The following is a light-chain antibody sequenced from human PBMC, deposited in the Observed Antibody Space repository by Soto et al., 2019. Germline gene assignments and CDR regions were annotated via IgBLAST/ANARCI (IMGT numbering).Light chain of an antibody. CDR2: KAS. Sequence: DIQMTQSPSTLSGSVGDRVTITCRASQTISSWLAWYQQKPGKAPKLLIYKASTLKSGVPSRFSGSGSGTEFTLTINSLQPEDFATYYCQQGHSFPLTFGGGTKVDIK. J-gene: IGKJ4*01. CDR3: QQGHSFPLT. CDR1: QTISSW. V-gene: IGKV1-5*03.